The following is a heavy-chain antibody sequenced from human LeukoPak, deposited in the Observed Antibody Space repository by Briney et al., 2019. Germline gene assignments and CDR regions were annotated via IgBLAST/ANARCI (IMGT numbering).Heavy chain of an antibody. CDR3: ARASEEYCSSTSCHVDY. V-gene: IGHV4-61*02. Sequence: SQTLSLTCTVSGGSISSGSHYWSWIRQPAGKGLEWIGRIYTSGSTNYNPSLKSRVTISVDTSKNQFSLNLSSVTAADTAVYYCARASEEYCSSTSCHVDYWGQGTLVTVSS. D-gene: IGHD2-2*01. J-gene: IGHJ4*02. CDR1: GGSISSGSHY. CDR2: IYTSGST.